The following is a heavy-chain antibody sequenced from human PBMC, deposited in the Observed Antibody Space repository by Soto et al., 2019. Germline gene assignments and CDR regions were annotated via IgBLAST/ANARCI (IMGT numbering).Heavy chain of an antibody. CDR2: IYYSGIT. J-gene: IGHJ6*02. V-gene: IGHV4-4*02. D-gene: IGHD6-6*01. CDR1: GDSISSTRW. CDR3: ARGSSIAGLYYGMDV. Sequence: SETLSLTCTVSGDSISSTRWWSWVRQSPGKGLEWIGDIYYSGITYYNPSLKSRVTISLDTSKNQFSLKLSSVTAADTAVYYCARGSSIAGLYYGMDVWGQGTTVTVSS.